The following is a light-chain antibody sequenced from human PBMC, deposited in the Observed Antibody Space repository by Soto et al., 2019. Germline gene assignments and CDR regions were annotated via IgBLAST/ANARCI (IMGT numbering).Light chain of an antibody. J-gene: IGKJ3*01. CDR1: QSVSSN. V-gene: IGKV3-15*01. Sequence: EIVMTQSPATLSVSPGERATLSCRASQSVSSNLAWYQQKPGQAPRLLIYGASTRATGIPARCSGSGSGTEFTLTVSSLQSEDFAGSYCPRYNNWPFTFGPGTNVDIK. CDR3: PRYNNWPFT. CDR2: GAS.